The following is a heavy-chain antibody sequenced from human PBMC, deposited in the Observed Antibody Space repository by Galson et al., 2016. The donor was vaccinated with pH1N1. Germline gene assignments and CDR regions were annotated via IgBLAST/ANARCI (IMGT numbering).Heavy chain of an antibody. Sequence: SVKVSCKASTYTFSNFIIHWVRQAPGQGLEWLGRVDPRNGHTHYSHKFQDRVAVTRGTSTRTVFMDLNSLKSEDTAVYFCVRELPDSVYFDSWGQGVRVTVSS. V-gene: IGHV1-46*03. CDR1: TYTFSNFI. J-gene: IGHJ4*02. CDR2: VDPRNGHT. CDR3: VRELPDSVYFDS. D-gene: IGHD1-14*01.